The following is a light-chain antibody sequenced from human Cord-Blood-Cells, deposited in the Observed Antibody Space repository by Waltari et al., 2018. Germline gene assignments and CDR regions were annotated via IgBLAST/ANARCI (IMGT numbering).Light chain of an antibody. CDR1: SSDVGSYNL. J-gene: IGLJ3*02. CDR3: CSYAGSRV. V-gene: IGLV2-23*01. Sequence: QSALTQPASVSGSPGQSITISCTGTSSDVGSYNLVSGYQQHPAKAPKLMIYEGSKRPSGVSNRFSGSKSGNTASLTISGLQAEDEADYYCCSYAGSRVFGGGTKLTVL. CDR2: EGS.